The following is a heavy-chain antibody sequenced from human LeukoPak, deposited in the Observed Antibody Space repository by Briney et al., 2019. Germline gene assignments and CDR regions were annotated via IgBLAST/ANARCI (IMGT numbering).Heavy chain of an antibody. J-gene: IGHJ4*02. Sequence: GESLKISCKGSGYSFASYWIGWVRQMPGKGLKWMGIIYPGDSDARYSPSFQGQVIISADKSISTAYLQWSSLKASDTAMYYCARRRDLYSGSYYPFDYWGQGTLVTVSS. D-gene: IGHD1-26*01. CDR3: ARRRDLYSGSYYPFDY. V-gene: IGHV5-51*01. CDR1: GYSFASYW. CDR2: IYPGDSDA.